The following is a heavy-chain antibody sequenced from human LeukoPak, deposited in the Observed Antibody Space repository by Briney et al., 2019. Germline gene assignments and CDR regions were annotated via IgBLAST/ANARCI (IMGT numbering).Heavy chain of an antibody. J-gene: IGHJ5*02. D-gene: IGHD3-3*01. CDR3: ARVMQPITIFGVVKTLSWFDP. CDR1: GGSISSYY. V-gene: IGHV4-59*01. CDR2: IYYSGST. Sequence: SETLSLTCTVSGGSISSYYWSWIRQPPGKGLEWIGYIYYSGSTNYNPSLKSRVTISVDTSKNQFSLKLSSVTAADTAVYYCARVMQPITIFGVVKTLSWFDPWGQGTLVTVSS.